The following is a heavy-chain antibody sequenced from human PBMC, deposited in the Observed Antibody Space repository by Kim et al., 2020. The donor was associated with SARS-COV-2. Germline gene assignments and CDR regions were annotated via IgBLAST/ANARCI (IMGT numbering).Heavy chain of an antibody. J-gene: IGHJ4*01. CDR3: ARAGFEGFGELLPFDY. CDR2: LYNSGGT. D-gene: IGHD3-10*01. V-gene: IGHV4-59*01. CDR1: GGSISTYY. Sequence: SETLSLTCTVSGGSISTYYWSWIRQPPGKGLEWIGYLYNSGGTNYNPSLKSRVTISVDTSENQFFLKLSSVTAADTAVYYCARAGFEGFGELLPFDYWG.